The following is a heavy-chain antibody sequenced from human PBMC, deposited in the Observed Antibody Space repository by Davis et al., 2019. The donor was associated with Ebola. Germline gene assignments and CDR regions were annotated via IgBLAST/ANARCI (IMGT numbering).Heavy chain of an antibody. CDR3: ARTRGVRFLEWLLYGWFDP. CDR2: IIPLFGTT. Sequence: SVKVSCKTSGGIFNNYVISWVRQAPGQGLEWMGGIIPLFGTTNYAQVFQGRVTITADASSTTVYMDLSSLRSEDTAVYYCARTRGVRFLEWLLYGWFDPWGQGTLVTVSS. CDR1: GGIFNNYV. J-gene: IGHJ5*02. V-gene: IGHV1-69*13. D-gene: IGHD3-3*01.